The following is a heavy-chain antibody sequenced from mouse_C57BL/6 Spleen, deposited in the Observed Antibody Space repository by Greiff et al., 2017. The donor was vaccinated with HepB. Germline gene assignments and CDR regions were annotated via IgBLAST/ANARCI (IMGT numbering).Heavy chain of an antibody. CDR2: INPNYGTT. V-gene: IGHV1-39*01. D-gene: IGHD1-1*01. J-gene: IGHJ4*01. Sequence: EVHLVESGPELVKPGASVKISCKASGYSFTDYNMNWVKQSNGKSLEWIGVINPNYGTTSYNQKFKGKATLTVDQSSSTAYMQLNSLTSEDSAVYYCARSDYGSSYYAMDYWGQGTSVTVSS. CDR3: ARSDYGSSYYAMDY. CDR1: GYSFTDYN.